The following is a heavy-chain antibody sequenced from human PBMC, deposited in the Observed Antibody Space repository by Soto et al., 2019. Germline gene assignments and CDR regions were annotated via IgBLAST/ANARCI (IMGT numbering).Heavy chain of an antibody. Sequence: QVQLQESGPGLVKPSETLSLTCTVSGGSISSYYWSWIRQPAGKGLEWIGRIYTSGSTNYNPSLKSRVTMSVDTSKNQFSLKLSSVTAADTAVYYCARDPRTTMMGAGDAFDIWGQGTMVTVSS. D-gene: IGHD3-22*01. J-gene: IGHJ3*02. CDR1: GGSISSYY. CDR2: IYTSGST. V-gene: IGHV4-4*07. CDR3: ARDPRTTMMGAGDAFDI.